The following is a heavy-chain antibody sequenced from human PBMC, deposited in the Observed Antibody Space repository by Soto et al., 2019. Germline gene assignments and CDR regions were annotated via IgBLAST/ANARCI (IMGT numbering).Heavy chain of an antibody. CDR1: GFTFSSYG. J-gene: IGHJ6*02. CDR3: AKGRDFDWLLSTYYYYGMDV. V-gene: IGHV3-30*18. D-gene: IGHD3-9*01. Sequence: GGSLRLSCAASGFTFSSYGMHWVRQAPGKGLEWVAVISYDGSNKYYADSVKGRFTISRDNSKNTLYLQMNSLRAEDTAVYYCAKGRDFDWLLSTYYYYGMDVWGQGTTVTVSS. CDR2: ISYDGSNK.